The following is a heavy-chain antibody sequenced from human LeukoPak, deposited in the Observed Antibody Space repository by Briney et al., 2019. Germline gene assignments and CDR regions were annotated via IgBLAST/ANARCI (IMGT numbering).Heavy chain of an antibody. V-gene: IGHV3-66*02. CDR1: GFTVSSNY. CDR3: ARDEAVATRGSFDY. CDR2: IYSGGST. Sequence: GGFLRLSCAASGFTVSSNYMSLVRQAPGKGLEWVSVIYSGGSTYYADSVKGRFTISRDNSKNTLYLQMNSLRAEDTAVYYCARDEAVATRGSFDYWGQGTLVTVSS. D-gene: IGHD6-19*01. J-gene: IGHJ4*02.